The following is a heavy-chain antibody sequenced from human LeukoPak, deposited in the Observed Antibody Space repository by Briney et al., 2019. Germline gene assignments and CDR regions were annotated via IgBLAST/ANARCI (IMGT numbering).Heavy chain of an antibody. CDR3: XXXIXXXDSXGYYFPGGSDY. V-gene: IGHV3-11*04. CDR2: ISGGGSTI. J-gene: IGHJ4*02. CDR1: GFTFSDYY. D-gene: IGHD3-22*01. Sequence: GGSLXXSCAASGFTFSDYYMSWIRQAPGKGLEWVSYISGGGSTIYYADSVKGRFTISRDNAKNSLYLQMNSLRAEDTAVYYXXXXIXXXDSXGYYFPGGSDYWGQGTLVTVSS.